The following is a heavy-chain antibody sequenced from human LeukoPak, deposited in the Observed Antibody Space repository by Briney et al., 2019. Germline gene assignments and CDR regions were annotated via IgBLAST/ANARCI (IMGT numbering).Heavy chain of an antibody. J-gene: IGHJ3*02. D-gene: IGHD2-2*01. V-gene: IGHV3-23*01. CDR1: GFTFRNYA. Sequence: GGSLRLSCAASGFTFRNYAMNWIRQAPGKGLEWVSTIGSSDGGTYYGDSVKGRFTISRDTPKNTLYLHMNSLRAEDTAVYYCAIRLEVQAAGAFDIWGHGTMVTVSS. CDR2: IGSSDGGT. CDR3: AIRLEVQAAGAFDI.